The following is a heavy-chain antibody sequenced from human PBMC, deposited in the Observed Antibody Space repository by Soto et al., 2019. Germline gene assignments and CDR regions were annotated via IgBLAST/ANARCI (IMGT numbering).Heavy chain of an antibody. CDR3: AHLYSAESGTRYYFDY. V-gene: IGHV2-5*02. Sequence: QITLTESGPTLVKPTQTLTLTCTFSGFSFSTSAVGVGWIRQPPGKALEWLALIYWDDDKRYSPFLKSRLTTTKHTSTNHMVLTMTNMDTVDTRTYYCAHLYSAESGTRYYFDYWGQGTLVNVSS. CDR2: IYWDDDK. J-gene: IGHJ4*02. D-gene: IGHD6-13*01. CDR1: GFSFSTSAVG.